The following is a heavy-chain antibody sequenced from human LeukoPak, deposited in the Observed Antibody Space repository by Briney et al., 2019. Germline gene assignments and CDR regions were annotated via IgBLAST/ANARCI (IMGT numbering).Heavy chain of an antibody. V-gene: IGHV4-34*01. CDR1: GESFSDYY. CDR3: VRHVARAFDI. CDR2: INHRGRT. Sequence: SETLSLTCAVYGESFSDYYWTWIRQPPGKGLEWIGEINHRGRTNYTPSLKSRVTISLDTSNNQFSLKLSSVTAADTAVYSCVRHVARAFDIWGQGTKVTVSS. J-gene: IGHJ3*02.